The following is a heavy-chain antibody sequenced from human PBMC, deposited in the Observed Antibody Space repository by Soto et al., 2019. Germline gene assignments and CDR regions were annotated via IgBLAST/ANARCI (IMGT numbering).Heavy chain of an antibody. V-gene: IGHV1-69*01. CDR3: ARVSAFGGPDWFGP. CDR1: GGTFNRYA. CDR2: IIPVFATT. Sequence: QVQLVQSGAEVKKPGSSVKVSCKASGGTFNRYAFNWVRQAPGQGLEWMGGIIPVFATTNYAQKFQERVTITADYSTSTAYMELSSLTSDDPAVYYCARVSAFGGPDWFGPWGQGTRVTVSS. D-gene: IGHD3-10*01. J-gene: IGHJ5*02.